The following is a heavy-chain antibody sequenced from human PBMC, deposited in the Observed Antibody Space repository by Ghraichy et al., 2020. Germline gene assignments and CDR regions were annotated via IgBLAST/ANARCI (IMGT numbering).Heavy chain of an antibody. J-gene: IGHJ4*02. CDR1: GFTFSSYG. D-gene: IGHD6-19*01. CDR3: AKNNPYSSGWYYFDY. V-gene: IGHV3-30*02. CDR2: IRYDGSNK. Sequence: GGSLRLSCAASGFTFSSYGMHWVRKAPGKGLEWVAFIRYDGSNKYYADSVKGRFTISRDNSKNTLYLQMNSLRAEDTAVYYCAKNNPYSSGWYYFDYWGQGTLVTVSS.